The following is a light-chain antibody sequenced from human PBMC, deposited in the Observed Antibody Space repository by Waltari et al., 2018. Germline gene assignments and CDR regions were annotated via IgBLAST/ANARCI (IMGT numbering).Light chain of an antibody. CDR3: SSYTSSSVYV. Sequence: QSALTQPASVSGSPGQSITISCTGTSSDVGGYNYVSWYQQHPGKAPKLMIYDVSKRPSGVSNRFSGSKSGNTASLTISGRLAEDEADYYCSSYTSSSVYVFGTGTKVTVL. CDR2: DVS. V-gene: IGLV2-14*01. CDR1: SSDVGGYNY. J-gene: IGLJ1*01.